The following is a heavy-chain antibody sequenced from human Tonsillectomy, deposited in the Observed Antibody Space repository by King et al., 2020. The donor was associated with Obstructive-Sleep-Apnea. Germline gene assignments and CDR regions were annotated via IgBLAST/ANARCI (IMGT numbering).Heavy chain of an antibody. CDR1: GYTFTRYG. J-gene: IGHJ3*02. V-gene: IGHV7-4-1*02. CDR2: IDHNNWNP. D-gene: IGHD3/OR15-3a*01. Sequence: QLVQSGSELKKPGASVKGSCKASGYTFTRYGMHWVRQAPGQGLEWMGWIDHNNWNPTYAQGFTGRFVFSLDNSVSTAYLQISRLKAEDTAVYYCARRSLDGGDAFDIWGQGTMVTVSS. CDR3: ARRSLDGGDAFDI.